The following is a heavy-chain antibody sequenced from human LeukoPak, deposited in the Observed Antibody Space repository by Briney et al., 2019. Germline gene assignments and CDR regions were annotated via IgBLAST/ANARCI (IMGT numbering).Heavy chain of an antibody. J-gene: IGHJ4*02. Sequence: GGSLRLSCAASGFTFSSYAMSWVRQAPGKGLEWVSAIVGSGLTTYYADSVKGRFTISRDNSKNTLYLQMSSLRAEDTAVYYCAKDSTIFGAKTHFDYWGQGTLVTVSS. CDR1: GFTFSSYA. CDR2: IVGSGLTT. CDR3: AKDSTIFGAKTHFDY. D-gene: IGHD3-3*01. V-gene: IGHV3-23*01.